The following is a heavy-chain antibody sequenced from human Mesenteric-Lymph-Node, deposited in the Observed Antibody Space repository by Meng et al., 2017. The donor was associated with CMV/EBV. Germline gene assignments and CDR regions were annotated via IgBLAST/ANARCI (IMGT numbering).Heavy chain of an antibody. CDR1: GDSISSSSYY. CDR3: ARPRSGFYFQPFDY. D-gene: IGHD3-3*01. Sequence: SETLSLTCSVSGDSISSSSYYWGWIRQPPGKGLEWIGSISYSGTTYQSPSLKSRLTISVDTSKDQFTLKLRSVTAADTAVYYCARPRSGFYFQPFDYWGRGTLVTVSS. V-gene: IGHV4-39*06. CDR2: ISYSGTT. J-gene: IGHJ4*02.